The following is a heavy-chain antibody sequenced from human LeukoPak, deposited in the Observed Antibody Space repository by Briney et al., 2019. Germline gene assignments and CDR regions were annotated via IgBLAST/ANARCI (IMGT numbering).Heavy chain of an antibody. D-gene: IGHD6-13*01. CDR2: ISGSGGST. V-gene: IGHV3-23*01. Sequence: GSLRLSCAASGFTFSSYAMSWVRQAPGKGLEWVSAISGSGGSTYYADSVKGRFTISRDNSKNTLYLQMNSLRAEDTAVYYCAKDPEQQLDNDYWGQGTLVTVSS. CDR1: GFTFSSYA. J-gene: IGHJ4*02. CDR3: AKDPEQQLDNDY.